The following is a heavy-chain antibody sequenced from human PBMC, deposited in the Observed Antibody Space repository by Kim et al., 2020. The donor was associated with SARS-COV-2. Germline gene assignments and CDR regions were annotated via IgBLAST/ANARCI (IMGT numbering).Heavy chain of an antibody. Sequence: GGSLRLSCAASGITFSKYGMHWVRQGPGKGLEWVAVIWYDGSDKYYVDSVKGRFTISRDNSKNTLYLKMNSLRAEDTAVYYCAKQAESGSYSPFDYCGQGTLPTVSS. CDR3: AKQAESGSYSPFDY. D-gene: IGHD1-26*01. J-gene: IGHJ4*02. V-gene: IGHV3-33*06. CDR1: GITFSKYG. CDR2: IWYDGSDK.